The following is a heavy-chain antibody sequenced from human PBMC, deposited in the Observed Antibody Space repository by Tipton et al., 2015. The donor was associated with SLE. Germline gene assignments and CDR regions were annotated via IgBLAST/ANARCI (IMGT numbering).Heavy chain of an antibody. CDR3: ASDSGDWNYENYYYYGLDV. D-gene: IGHD1-7*01. Sequence: TLSLTCAVYGGSFSGYYWSWIRQPPGKGLEWIGEINHGGSSNYNPSLRSRVTISEDTSKNQFSLKLSTVTAADTAVYFCASDSGDWNYENYYYYGLDVWGQGTTVTVAS. CDR2: INHGGSS. V-gene: IGHV4-34*01. J-gene: IGHJ6*02. CDR1: GGSFSGYY.